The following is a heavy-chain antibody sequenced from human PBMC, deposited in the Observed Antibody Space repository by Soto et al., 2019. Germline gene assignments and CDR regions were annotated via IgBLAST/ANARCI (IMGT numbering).Heavy chain of an antibody. D-gene: IGHD2-15*01. J-gene: IGHJ6*02. V-gene: IGHV3-48*03. CDR1: GFTFSSYE. CDR3: ARDCSGGSCYSSYYYYYGMDV. CDR2: ISSSGSTI. Sequence: EVQLVESGGGLVQPGGSLRLSCAASGFTFSSYEMNWVRQAPGKGLEWVSYISSSGSTIYYADSVKGRFTISRDNAKNSLYLQMNSLRAEDTAVYYCARDCSGGSCYSSYYYYYGMDVWGQGTTVTVSS.